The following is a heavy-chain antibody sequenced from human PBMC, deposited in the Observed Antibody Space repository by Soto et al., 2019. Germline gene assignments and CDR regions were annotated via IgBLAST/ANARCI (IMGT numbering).Heavy chain of an antibody. V-gene: IGHV1-18*04. CDR1: GYTFTSYG. CDR3: AREGPPYYDDSSGYPRLFDP. CDR2: ISAYNGNT. Sequence: QAQLVQSGAEVKKPGASVKVSCKASGYTFTSYGISWVRQAPGQGLEWMGWISAYNGNTNYAQKLQGRVTMTTDTTTSTAYMELRSLRSDDKAGYYCAREGPPYYDDSSGYPRLFDPWGQGTLVTVSS. J-gene: IGHJ5*02. D-gene: IGHD3-22*01.